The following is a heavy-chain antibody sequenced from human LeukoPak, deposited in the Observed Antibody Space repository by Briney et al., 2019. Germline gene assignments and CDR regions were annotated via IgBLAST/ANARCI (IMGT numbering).Heavy chain of an antibody. CDR2: IYYSGST. J-gene: IGHJ5*02. CDR1: GGSISSSSYY. CDR3: ARHDWFDP. V-gene: IGHV4-39*01. Sequence: PSETLSLTCTVSGGSISSSSYYWAWIRQPPGKGLEWIGSIYYSGSTYYNPPLKSRVTISVDTSKNQFSLKLNSVTAADTAVYYCARHDWFDPWGQGTLVTVSS.